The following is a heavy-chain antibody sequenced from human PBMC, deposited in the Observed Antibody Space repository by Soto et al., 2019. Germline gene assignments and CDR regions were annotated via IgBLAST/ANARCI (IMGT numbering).Heavy chain of an antibody. Sequence: QVQLVESGGGLAKPGGSLRLSCAASGFTFSDSFMSWSRQTPGKWLEWLSYISGRDGNTYYADSVRGRFTISRDNAKNSVYLQMNSLRAEDTAVYYCAGDQGPNYMAVWGKGTTGTVS. CDR2: ISGRDGNT. CDR3: AGDQGPNYMAV. J-gene: IGHJ6*03. V-gene: IGHV3-11*01. CDR1: GFTFSDSF.